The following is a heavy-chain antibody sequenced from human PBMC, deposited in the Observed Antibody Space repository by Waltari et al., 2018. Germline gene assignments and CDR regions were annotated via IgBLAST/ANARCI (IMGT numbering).Heavy chain of an antibody. CDR1: GGSISSSRYY. V-gene: IGHV4-39*07. Sequence: QLQLQESGPGLVKPSETLSLTCTVSGGSISSSRYYWGWTRQPPGKGLEWIGSIDYSGSTYYNPYLKSRVTISVDTSKNQFSLKLSSVTAADTAVYYCARSHCSGGSCYSYYYYGMDVWGQGTTVTVSS. D-gene: IGHD2-15*01. J-gene: IGHJ6*02. CDR2: IDYSGST. CDR3: ARSHCSGGSCYSYYYYGMDV.